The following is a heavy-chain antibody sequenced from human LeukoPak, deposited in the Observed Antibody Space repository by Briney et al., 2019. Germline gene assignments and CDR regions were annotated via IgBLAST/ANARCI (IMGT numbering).Heavy chain of an antibody. CDR3: ARVPFETYYDFWSGYYTFWYFDY. Sequence: GGSLRLSCAASGFTFSSYWMSWVRQPPGKGLEWVANIKQDGSEKYYVDSVKGRFTISRDNAKNSLYLQMNSLRAEDTAVYYCARVPFETYYDFWSGYYTFWYFDYWGQGTLVTVSS. D-gene: IGHD3-3*01. J-gene: IGHJ4*02. CDR1: GFTFSSYW. V-gene: IGHV3-7*01. CDR2: IKQDGSEK.